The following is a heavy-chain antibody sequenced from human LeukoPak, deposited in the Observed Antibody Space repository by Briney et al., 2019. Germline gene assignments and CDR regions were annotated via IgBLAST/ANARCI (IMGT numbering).Heavy chain of an antibody. CDR1: GYTFTSYY. Sequence: WASVKVSCKASGYTFTSYYMHWVRQAPGQGLEWMGMINPSDGSTSYAQKFQGRVTMTRDMSTSTVYMELSSLRSEDTAVYFCASPVGQQPGAFDIWGQGTMVTVSS. CDR2: INPSDGST. V-gene: IGHV1-46*01. J-gene: IGHJ3*02. D-gene: IGHD6-13*01. CDR3: ASPVGQQPGAFDI.